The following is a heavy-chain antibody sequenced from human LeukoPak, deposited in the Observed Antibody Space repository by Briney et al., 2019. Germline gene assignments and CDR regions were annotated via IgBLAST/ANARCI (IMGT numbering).Heavy chain of an antibody. D-gene: IGHD3-16*01. CDR1: GFTFNSYG. Sequence: GGSLRLSCAASGFTFNSYGMHWVRQAPGKGLEWVAVMWYDGSNKYYADSVKGRFTISRDDSKNTLYLQMNSLRAEDTAVYYCATNSYTGSSKNTFNFWGQGTLVTVSS. V-gene: IGHV3-33*01. CDR3: ATNSYTGSSKNTFNF. J-gene: IGHJ4*02. CDR2: MWYDGSNK.